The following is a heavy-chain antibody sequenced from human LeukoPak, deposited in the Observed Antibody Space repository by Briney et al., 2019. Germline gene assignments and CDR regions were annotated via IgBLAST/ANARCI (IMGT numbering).Heavy chain of an antibody. Sequence: GGSLRLSCAASGFTFSDYYMSWIRQAPGKGLEWLSYISSSSSYTNYADSVKGRFTISRDNAKNSLYLQMNSLRAEDTAVYYCAKYGLAGSGRYHDASDIWGQGTMVTVSS. V-gene: IGHV3-11*03. CDR1: GFTFSDYY. J-gene: IGHJ3*02. CDR3: AKYGLAGSGRYHDASDI. D-gene: IGHD3-10*01. CDR2: ISSSSSYT.